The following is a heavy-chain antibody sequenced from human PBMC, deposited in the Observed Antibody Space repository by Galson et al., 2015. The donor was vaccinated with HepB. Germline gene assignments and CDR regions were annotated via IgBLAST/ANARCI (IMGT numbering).Heavy chain of an antibody. V-gene: IGHV3-30*18. CDR2: ISYDGSNK. D-gene: IGHD3-10*01. CDR3: AKGGFGATLYYFDY. Sequence: SLRLSCAASGFTFSSYGMRWVRQAPGKGLEWVAVISYDGSNKYYADSVKGRFTISRDNSKNTLYLQMNSLRAEDTAVYYCAKGGFGATLYYFDYWGQGTLVTVSS. CDR1: GFTFSSYG. J-gene: IGHJ4*02.